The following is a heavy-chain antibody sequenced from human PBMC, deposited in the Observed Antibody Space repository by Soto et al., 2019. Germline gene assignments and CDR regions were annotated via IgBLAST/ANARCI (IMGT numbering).Heavy chain of an antibody. Sequence: SETLSLTCTVSGGSISSSSYYWGWIRQPPGKGLEWIGSIYYSGSTYYNPSLKSRVTISVDTSKNQFSLKLSSVTAADTAVYYCARLPGSYGPYYFDYWGQGTLVTVSS. CDR3: ARLPGSYGPYYFDY. CDR1: GGSISSSSYY. D-gene: IGHD1-26*01. V-gene: IGHV4-39*01. J-gene: IGHJ4*02. CDR2: IYYSGST.